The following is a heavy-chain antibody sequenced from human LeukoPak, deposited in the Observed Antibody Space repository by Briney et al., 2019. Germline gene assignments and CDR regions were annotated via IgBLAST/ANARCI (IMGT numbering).Heavy chain of an antibody. D-gene: IGHD3-10*01. J-gene: IGHJ4*02. CDR1: GFTFNSYA. CDR2: ISNSGSTT. CDR3: AKLLVRGSHYFDY. V-gene: IGHV3-23*01. Sequence: PGGSLRLSCAASGFTFNSYAMAWVRQAPGKGREWVSTISNSGSTTFYADSVKGRFTISRGNSQNTLYLQMTSLRAEDTAVYYCAKLLVRGSHYFDYWGQGTLVTVSS.